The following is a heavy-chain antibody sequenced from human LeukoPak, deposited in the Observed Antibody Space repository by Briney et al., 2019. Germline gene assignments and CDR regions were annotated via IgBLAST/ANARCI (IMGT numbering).Heavy chain of an antibody. Sequence: SETLSLTCTVSGGSISSYYWSWIRQPPGKGLERIGYIYYSGSTNYNPSLKSRVTISVDTSKNQFSLKLRSVTAADTAVYYCARVWPYCSSTSCTPGGMDVWGKGTTVTVSS. CDR3: ARVWPYCSSTSCTPGGMDV. CDR2: IYYSGST. D-gene: IGHD2-2*01. CDR1: GGSISSYY. J-gene: IGHJ6*04. V-gene: IGHV4-59*01.